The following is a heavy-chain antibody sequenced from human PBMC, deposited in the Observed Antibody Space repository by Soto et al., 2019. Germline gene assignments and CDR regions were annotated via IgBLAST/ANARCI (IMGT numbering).Heavy chain of an antibody. CDR3: ATYGSGSYKPTTFDY. J-gene: IGHJ4*02. D-gene: IGHD3-10*01. CDR2: IYYSGST. CDR1: GGSISSGGYY. Sequence: QVQLQESGPGLVKPSQTLSLTCTVSGGSISSGGYYWSWIRQHPGKGLEWIGYIYYSGSTYYNPSHKSRVTISVDTSKNQFSLKLSSVTAADPAVYYCATYGSGSYKPTTFDYWGQGTLVTVSS. V-gene: IGHV4-31*03.